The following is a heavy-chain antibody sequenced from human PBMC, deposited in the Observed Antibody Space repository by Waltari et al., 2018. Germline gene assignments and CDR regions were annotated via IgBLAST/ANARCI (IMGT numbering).Heavy chain of an antibody. V-gene: IGHV5-51*01. J-gene: IGHJ4*02. CDR3: ATTGGY. CDR2: IYFGDSTT. D-gene: IGHD3-10*01. CDR1: GHSLTNYW. Sequence: EEQLVQSGVEVKKPGESLKISCKTSGHSLTNYWIGVLRQVPGKGLEWVAFIYFGDSTTVYSPSFQGQFTISVDKSINTAYLQWNSLKASDTAIDYCATTGGYWGQGTLVTVSS.